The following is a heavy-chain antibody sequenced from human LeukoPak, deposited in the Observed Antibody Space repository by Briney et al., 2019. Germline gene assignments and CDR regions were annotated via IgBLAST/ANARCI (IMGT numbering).Heavy chain of an antibody. Sequence: PSETLSLTCAVYGGSFSGYYWSWIRQPPGKGLEWIGEINHSGSTNYNPSLKSRVTISVDTSKNQFSLKLSSVTAADTAVYYCARPDSLFRRARPFDYWGQGTLVTVSS. J-gene: IGHJ4*02. D-gene: IGHD2-21*01. CDR1: GGSFSGYY. CDR3: ARPDSLFRRARPFDY. V-gene: IGHV4-34*01. CDR2: INHSGST.